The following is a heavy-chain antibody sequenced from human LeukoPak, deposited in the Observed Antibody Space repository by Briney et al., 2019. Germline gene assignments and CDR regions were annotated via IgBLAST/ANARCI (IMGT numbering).Heavy chain of an antibody. V-gene: IGHV3-66*01. CDR1: GFTVSSNY. Sequence: GGSLRLSCAAAGFTVSSNYMSWVRQAPGKGLEWVSIISTDGTTYSADSVKGRLTMSRDNSKNTLYLQMNGLRVEDTAVYYCARDRASGSSNNYYYGMDVWGQGTTVTVSS. J-gene: IGHJ6*02. D-gene: IGHD3-10*01. CDR2: ISTDGTT. CDR3: ARDRASGSSNNYYYGMDV.